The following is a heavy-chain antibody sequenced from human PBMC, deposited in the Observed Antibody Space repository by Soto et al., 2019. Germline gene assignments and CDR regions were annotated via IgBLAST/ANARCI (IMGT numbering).Heavy chain of an antibody. CDR3: AKGQLRDYVGSGSP. CDR2: ISGSGGST. Sequence: EVQLLESGGGLVQPGGSLRLSCAASGFTFSTYAMSWVRQTPGKGLEWVSAISGSGGSTYYGDSVKGRFTIFRDNSKNMLYLQMNSLRADDTAVYYCAKGQLRDYVGSGSPWGQGTLVTVSS. J-gene: IGHJ5*02. V-gene: IGHV3-23*01. D-gene: IGHD3-10*01. CDR1: GFTFSTYA.